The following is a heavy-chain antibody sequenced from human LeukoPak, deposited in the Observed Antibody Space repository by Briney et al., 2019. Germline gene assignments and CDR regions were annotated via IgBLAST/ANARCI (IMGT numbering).Heavy chain of an antibody. CDR2: IYYSGST. D-gene: IGHD3-3*01. CDR3: ARVERADYDFWSGYYTFDAFDI. V-gene: IGHV4-30-4*08. CDR1: GGSISSGDYY. Sequence: SETLSLTCTVSGGSISSGDYYWSWIRQPPGKGLEWIGYIYYSGSTYYNPSLKSRVTISVDTSKNQFSLKLSSVTAADTAVYYCARVERADYDFWSGYYTFDAFDIWGQGTMVTVSS. J-gene: IGHJ3*02.